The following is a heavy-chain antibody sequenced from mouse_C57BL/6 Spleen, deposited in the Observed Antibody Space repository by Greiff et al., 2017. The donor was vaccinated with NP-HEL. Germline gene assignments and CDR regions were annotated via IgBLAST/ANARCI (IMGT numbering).Heavy chain of an antibody. Sequence: EVKLMESGGGLVKPGGSLKLSCAASGFTFSDYGMHWVRQAPEKGLEWVAYLSSGSSTIYYADTVKGRFTISRDNAKNTLFLQMTSLRSEDTAMYYCARPPYAMDYWGQGTSVTVSS. CDR1: GFTFSDYG. V-gene: IGHV5-17*01. CDR2: LSSGSSTI. CDR3: ARPPYAMDY. J-gene: IGHJ4*01.